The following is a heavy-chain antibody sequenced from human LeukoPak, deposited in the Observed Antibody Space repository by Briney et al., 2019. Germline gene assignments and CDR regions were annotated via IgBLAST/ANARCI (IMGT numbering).Heavy chain of an antibody. V-gene: IGHV3-15*01. CDR3: STLRTV. CDR1: GFXFSDAW. D-gene: IGHD3/OR15-3a*01. Sequence: GESLRLSCAASGFXFSDAWIHWVRQAPGKGLEWVGRIKPKAAGGTTESAAPVTGRFTISRDDSKKMVFLQMNSLTTEDTAVYYCSTLRTVWGQGTLVTVSS. CDR2: IKPKAAGGTT. J-gene: IGHJ4*02.